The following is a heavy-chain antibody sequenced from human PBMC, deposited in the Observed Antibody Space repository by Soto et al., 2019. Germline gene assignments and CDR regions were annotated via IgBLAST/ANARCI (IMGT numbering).Heavy chain of an antibody. J-gene: IGHJ3*02. CDR2: IIPIFGTA. CDR1: GGTFSSYA. Sequence: QVQLVQSGAEVKKPGSSVKVSCKASGGTFSSYAISWVRQAPGQGLEWMGGIIPIFGTANYAQKFQGRVTSNADESTSTAYMALISLRSEDTAVYYCARDRPAYYYASSGYFPDAFDIWGHGTTVTFSS. CDR3: ARDRPAYYYASSGYFPDAFDI. D-gene: IGHD3-22*01. V-gene: IGHV1-69*01.